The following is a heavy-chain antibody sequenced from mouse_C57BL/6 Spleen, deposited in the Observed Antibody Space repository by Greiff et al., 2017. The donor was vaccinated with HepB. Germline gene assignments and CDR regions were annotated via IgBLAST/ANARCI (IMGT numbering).Heavy chain of an antibody. CDR3: ARSLLLRSPWFAY. CDR1: GYTFTSYW. J-gene: IGHJ3*01. Sequence: QVQLQQSGTELVKPGASVKLSCKASGYTFTSYWMHWVKQRPGQGLEWIGNINPSNGGTNYNEKFKSKATLTVDKSSSTAYMQLSSLTSEDSAVYYCARSLLLRSPWFAYWGQGTLVTVSA. CDR2: INPSNGGT. V-gene: IGHV1-53*01. D-gene: IGHD1-1*01.